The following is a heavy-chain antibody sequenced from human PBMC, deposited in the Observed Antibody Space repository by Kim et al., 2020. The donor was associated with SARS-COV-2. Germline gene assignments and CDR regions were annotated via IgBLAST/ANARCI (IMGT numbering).Heavy chain of an antibody. CDR3: ARITMVRGVIAWFDP. Sequence: ASVKVSCKASGYTFTSYGISWVRQAPGQGLEWMGWISAYNGNTNYAQKLQGRVTMTTDTSTSTAYMELRSLRSDDTAVYYCARITMVRGVIAWFDPWGQGNLVTVST. CDR1: GYTFTSYG. D-gene: IGHD3-10*01. J-gene: IGHJ5*02. CDR2: ISAYNGNT. V-gene: IGHV1-18*01.